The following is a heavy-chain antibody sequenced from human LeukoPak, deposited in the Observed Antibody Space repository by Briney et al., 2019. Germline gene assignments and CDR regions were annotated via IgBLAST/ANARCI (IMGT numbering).Heavy chain of an antibody. CDR2: ISGGGGST. CDR3: AKDYRDFWSGYYGYFDF. D-gene: IGHD3-3*01. J-gene: IGHJ4*01. V-gene: IGHV3-23*01. CDR1: GFTFSNYA. Sequence: GGSLRLSCAASGFTFSNYAMSWVRQAPGKGLEWVSSISGGGGSTYYADSVKGRFTISRDNSENTLYLQMNSLRAEDTAVYYCAKDYRDFWSGYYGYFDFWGHGTRVTVSS.